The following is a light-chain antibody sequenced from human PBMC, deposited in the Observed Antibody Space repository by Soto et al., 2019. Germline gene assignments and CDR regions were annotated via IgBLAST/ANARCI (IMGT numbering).Light chain of an antibody. J-gene: IGKJ1*01. CDR2: GAS. CDR3: QQYGSSPPWT. CDR1: QSVSSSY. V-gene: IGKV3-20*01. Sequence: EIVLTQSPGTLSLSPGERATLSCRASQSVSSSYLAWYQQKPGQAPRLLIYGASSRATGIPDRFSGSGSATDFTLTISRLEPEDFAVYYCQQYGSSPPWTCGRGSKVEIK.